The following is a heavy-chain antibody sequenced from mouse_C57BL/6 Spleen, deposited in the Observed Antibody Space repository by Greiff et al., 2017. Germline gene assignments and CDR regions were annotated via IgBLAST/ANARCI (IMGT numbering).Heavy chain of an antibody. D-gene: IGHD2-4*01. CDR1: GYTFTSYW. V-gene: IGHV1-69*01. Sequence: VQLQQSGAELVMPGASVKLSCKASGYTFTSYWMHWVKQRPGQGLEWIGEIDPSDSYTNYNQKFKGKSTMTVDKSSRTAYMQLSSLTSEDSAVYYCARGGIVYESDEMDYWGKGTTLTVA. CDR3: ARGGIVYESDEMDY. J-gene: IGHJ2*01. CDR2: IDPSDSYT.